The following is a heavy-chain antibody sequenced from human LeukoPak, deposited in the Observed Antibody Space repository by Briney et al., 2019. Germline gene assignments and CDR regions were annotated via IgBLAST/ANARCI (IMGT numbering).Heavy chain of an antibody. Sequence: RSLRLSCAASGFGFNYYGMVWFRQSPGKGLEWVATISYDERGKHYADSVQGRFTISRDNSKSVLYLQLDYLRPEDTAVYYCSTDGTPKFEHWGQGILVTVSS. CDR1: GFGFNYYG. J-gene: IGHJ1*01. CDR3: STDGTPKFEH. V-gene: IGHV3-30*03. D-gene: IGHD3-16*01. CDR2: ISYDERGK.